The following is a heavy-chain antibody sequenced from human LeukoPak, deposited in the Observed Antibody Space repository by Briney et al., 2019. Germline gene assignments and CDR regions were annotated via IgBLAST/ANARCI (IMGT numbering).Heavy chain of an antibody. CDR2: IYTSGST. Sequence: SETLSLTCTVSGGSISPYYWSWIRQPAGKGLEWIGRIYTSGSTNYNPSLKSRVTLSVDTSKSQLSLKLSSVTAADTAVYYCARDRDYSDTSGYWGVFDYWGQGTLVTVSS. CDR3: ARDRDYSDTSGYWGVFDY. V-gene: IGHV4-4*07. D-gene: IGHD3-22*01. J-gene: IGHJ4*02. CDR1: GGSISPYY.